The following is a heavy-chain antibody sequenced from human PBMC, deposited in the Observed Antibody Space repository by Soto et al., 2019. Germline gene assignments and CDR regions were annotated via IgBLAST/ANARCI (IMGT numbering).Heavy chain of an antibody. Sequence: QVQLRESGPGLVKPSETLSLTCTVSGVSITSHYWTWIRQPPGKGLEWIGNIHYSGSTNYSPSLKSRVIISVDTSENQSSLKLSSVTTADTAVYYCTGGGPGHPFDYWGQGTLVTVSS. J-gene: IGHJ4*02. V-gene: IGHV4-59*11. CDR2: IHYSGST. D-gene: IGHD7-27*01. CDR1: GVSITSHY. CDR3: TGGGPGHPFDY.